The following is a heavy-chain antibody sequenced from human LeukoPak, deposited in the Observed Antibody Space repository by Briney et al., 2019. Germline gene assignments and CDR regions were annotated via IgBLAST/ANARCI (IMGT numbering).Heavy chain of an antibody. CDR2: IYYSGST. CDR3: ARSPYCTGGSCYLLH. V-gene: IGHV4-31*03. Sequence: SETLSLTCTVSGGSISSGGYYWSWIRQHPGKGLEWTGYIYYSGSTYYDPSLKSRVTISVDTSKNQFSLKLSSVTAADTAVYYCARSPYCTGGSCYLLHWGQGTLVTVSS. D-gene: IGHD2-15*01. CDR1: GGSISSGGYY. J-gene: IGHJ4*02.